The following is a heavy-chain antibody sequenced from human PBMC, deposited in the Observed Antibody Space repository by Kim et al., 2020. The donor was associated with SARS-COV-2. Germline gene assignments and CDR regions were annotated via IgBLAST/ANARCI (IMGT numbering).Heavy chain of an antibody. Sequence: GGSLRLSCAASGFTFSDYYMSWIRQAPGKGLEWVSYISSSSSYTNYADSVKGRFTISRDNAKNSLYLQMNSLRAEDTAVYYCARDGISPPQGYDISWRDYYYYGMDVWGQGTTVTVSS. CDR2: ISSSSSYT. J-gene: IGHJ6*02. D-gene: IGHD3-9*01. CDR1: GFTFSDYY. V-gene: IGHV3-11*06. CDR3: ARDGISPPQGYDISWRDYYYYGMDV.